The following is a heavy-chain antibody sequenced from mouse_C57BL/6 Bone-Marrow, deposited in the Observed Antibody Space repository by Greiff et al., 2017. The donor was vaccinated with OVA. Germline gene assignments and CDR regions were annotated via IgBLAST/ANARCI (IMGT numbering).Heavy chain of an antibody. CDR3: ARGGITTVVARYAMDY. J-gene: IGHJ4*01. V-gene: IGHV5-4*01. CDR1: GFTFSSYA. Sequence: EVQLVESGGGLVKPGGSLKLSCAASGFTFSSYAMSWVRQTPEKRLELVATISDGGSYTYYPDNVKGRFTISRDNAKNNLYLQMSHLKSEDTAMYYCARGGITTVVARYAMDYWGQGTSVTVSS. D-gene: IGHD1-1*01. CDR2: ISDGGSYT.